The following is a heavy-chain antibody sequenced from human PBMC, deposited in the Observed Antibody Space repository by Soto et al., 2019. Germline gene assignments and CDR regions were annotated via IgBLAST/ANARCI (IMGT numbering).Heavy chain of an antibody. CDR3: ARQGYTSGRVNWFDP. Sequence: ETLSLTCAVYGGSFSGYYWSWIRQPPGKGLEWIGSMHYSGTTYYSPSLKSRVTISGDTSKNYFSLKLSSVTAADTAVYYCARQGYTSGRVNWFDPWGQGTLVTVSS. CDR2: MHYSGTT. V-gene: IGHV4-34*01. CDR1: GGSFSGYY. J-gene: IGHJ5*02. D-gene: IGHD5-18*01.